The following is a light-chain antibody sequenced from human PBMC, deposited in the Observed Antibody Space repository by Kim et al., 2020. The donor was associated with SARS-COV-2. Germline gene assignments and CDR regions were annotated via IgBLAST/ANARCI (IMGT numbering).Light chain of an antibody. V-gene: IGKV1-39*01. Sequence: DIQMTQSPSSLSASVGDRVTITCRASQTIDSYLNWYQQKPGKAPKLLIYAASSLQSGVPPRFSGSGSETDFTLTISSLQPEDFATYYCQQSYYIPRTFGQGTKLEIK. CDR3: QQSYYIPRT. CDR2: AAS. J-gene: IGKJ2*02. CDR1: QTIDSY.